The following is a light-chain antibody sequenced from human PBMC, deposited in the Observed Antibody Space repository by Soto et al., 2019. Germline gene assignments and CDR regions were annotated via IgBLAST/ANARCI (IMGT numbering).Light chain of an antibody. Sequence: IQLTQSPSSLSASFGDSVTITCRASQDITSYLAWYQQKPGKAPNLLIYGASTLASGVPARFSGSGSGTDFTLTISSLQAEDFASYYCQQTRAYPSTFGGGTKVDIK. V-gene: IGKV1-9*01. CDR2: GAS. CDR3: QQTRAYPST. CDR1: QDITSY. J-gene: IGKJ4*01.